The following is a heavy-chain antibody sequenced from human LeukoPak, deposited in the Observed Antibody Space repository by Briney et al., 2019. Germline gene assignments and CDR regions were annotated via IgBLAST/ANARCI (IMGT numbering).Heavy chain of an antibody. D-gene: IGHD2-2*01. Sequence: GASVKVSCKASGGTFSSYAISWVRQAPGQGLEWMGRIIPILGIANYAQKFQGRVTITADKSTSTAYMELSSLRSEDTAVYYCARTAFYCSSTSCSDYYYYGMDVWGQGTTVTVSS. CDR1: GGTFSSYA. J-gene: IGHJ6*02. CDR2: IIPILGIA. V-gene: IGHV1-69*04. CDR3: ARTAFYCSSTSCSDYYYYGMDV.